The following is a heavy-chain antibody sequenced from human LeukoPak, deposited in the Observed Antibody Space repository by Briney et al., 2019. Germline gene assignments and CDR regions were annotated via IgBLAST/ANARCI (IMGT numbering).Heavy chain of an antibody. CDR3: ARGPYSSGWPYWYFDL. Sequence: GASVKVSCKASGYTFTSYDINWVRQATGQGLEWMGWMNPNSGNTGYAQKFQGRVTITRNTSISTAYMELSSLRSEDTAVYYCARGPYSSGWPYWYFDLWGRGTLVTVSS. CDR2: MNPNSGNT. V-gene: IGHV1-8*03. CDR1: GYTFTSYD. D-gene: IGHD6-19*01. J-gene: IGHJ2*01.